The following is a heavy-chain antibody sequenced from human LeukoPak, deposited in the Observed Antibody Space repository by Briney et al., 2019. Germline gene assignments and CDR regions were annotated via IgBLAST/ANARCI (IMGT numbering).Heavy chain of an antibody. CDR1: GLTGSHNY. V-gene: IGHV3-7*03. D-gene: IGHD2-15*01. CDR2: IKQDGSAK. J-gene: IGHJ4*02. Sequence: PGGSLRLSCAASGLTGSHNYVSWVRQAPGKGLEWVANIKQDGSAKPYVDSVKGRFTISRDNAKNSLFLQMNSLRVEDTAVYYCARDNGWSADFWGQGTLVTVSS. CDR3: ARDNGWSADF.